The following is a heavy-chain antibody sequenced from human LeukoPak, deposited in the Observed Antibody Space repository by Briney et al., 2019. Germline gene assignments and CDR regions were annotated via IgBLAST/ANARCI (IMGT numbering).Heavy chain of an antibody. Sequence: GGSLRLSCAASGFTVSSNYMSWVRQAPGKGLEWVSVIYSGGSTYYADSVKGRFTISRDNSKNTLYLQMNSLRAEDTAVYYCARDSDRYCSGGSCYQIDYWGQGTLVTVPS. CDR3: ARDSDRYCSGGSCYQIDY. V-gene: IGHV3-66*01. CDR2: IYSGGST. D-gene: IGHD2-15*01. CDR1: GFTVSSNY. J-gene: IGHJ4*02.